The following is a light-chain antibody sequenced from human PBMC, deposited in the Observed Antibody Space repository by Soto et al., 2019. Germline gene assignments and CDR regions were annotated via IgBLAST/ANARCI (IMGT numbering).Light chain of an antibody. CDR1: HSVSSS. CDR3: QQRSNWPTGIT. CDR2: GAS. Sequence: EVLMTQSPATLSVSPGESATLSCRASHSVSSSLAWYQQKPGQTPRLQIYGASTRATGVPARFSGSGSGTEFTLTITGLQSEDFAVYYCQQRSNWPTGITFGQGTRLEI. V-gene: IGKV3-15*01. J-gene: IGKJ5*01.